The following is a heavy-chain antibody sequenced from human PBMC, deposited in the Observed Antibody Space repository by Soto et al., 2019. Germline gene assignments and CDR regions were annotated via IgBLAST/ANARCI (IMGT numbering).Heavy chain of an antibody. CDR3: AKDSGSKAPFDY. CDR2: ISYDGSNK. D-gene: IGHD3-10*01. CDR1: GFTFSSYG. Sequence: GGSLRLSCAASGFTFSSYGMHWVRQAPGKGLEWVAVISYDGSNKYYADSVKGRFTISRDNSKNTLYLQMNSLRAEDTAVYYCAKDSGSKAPFDYWGQGTLVTVSS. V-gene: IGHV3-30*18. J-gene: IGHJ4*02.